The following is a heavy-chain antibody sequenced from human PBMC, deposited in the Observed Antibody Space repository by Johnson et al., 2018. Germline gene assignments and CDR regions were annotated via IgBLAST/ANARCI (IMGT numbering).Heavy chain of an antibody. CDR3: ARDPYFDTGYYYYYMDV. J-gene: IGHJ6*03. CDR2: ISYDGSNK. Sequence: QVQLVQSGGGVVQPGRSLRLSCAASGFTFSSYAMHWVRQAPGKGLEWVTVISYDGSNKYYADSVKGRFTISRDNSMNTLYLQMNSLRAEDTALYYCARDPYFDTGYYYYYMDVWGKGTTVTVSS. CDR1: GFTFSSYA. D-gene: IGHD3-9*01. V-gene: IGHV3-30-3*01.